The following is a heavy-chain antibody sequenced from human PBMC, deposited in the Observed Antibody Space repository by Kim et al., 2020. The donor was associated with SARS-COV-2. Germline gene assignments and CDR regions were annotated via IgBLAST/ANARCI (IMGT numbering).Heavy chain of an antibody. J-gene: IGHJ4*02. Sequence: RFTISRDRSKNTLYLQMNSLRAEDTAVYYCAKDLGYHGSGSYYNLYGFDYWGQGTLVTVSS. D-gene: IGHD3-10*01. CDR3: AKDLGYHGSGSYYNLYGFDY. V-gene: IGHV3-23*01.